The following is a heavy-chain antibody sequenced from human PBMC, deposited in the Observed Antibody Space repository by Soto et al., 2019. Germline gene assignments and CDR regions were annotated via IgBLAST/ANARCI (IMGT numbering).Heavy chain of an antibody. D-gene: IGHD3-22*01. Sequence: QVQLVQSGAEVKKPGSSVKVSCKASGDSLSNYGISWVRQAPGQGLEWMGAIIPVFGTPNYAQKFQDRVTITADESTTTVYMEVRSLTSEDTAVYYCARGDATKIVVTTYYAMDVWGQGTAVIVSS. CDR1: GDSLSNYG. CDR3: ARGDATKIVVTTYYAMDV. J-gene: IGHJ6*02. V-gene: IGHV1-69*12. CDR2: IIPVFGTP.